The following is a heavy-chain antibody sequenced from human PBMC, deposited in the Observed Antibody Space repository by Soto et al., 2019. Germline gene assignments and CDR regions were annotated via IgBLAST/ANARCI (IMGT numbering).Heavy chain of an antibody. V-gene: IGHV6-1*01. CDR2: TYYRSKWYN. J-gene: IGHJ6*02. CDR3: ASERAIAALLGGFYYGMDV. D-gene: IGHD6-13*01. Sequence: SQTLSLTCAISGDSVSSNSAAWNWIRQSPSRGLEWLGRTYYRSKWYNDYAVSVKSRITINPDTSKNQFSLQLNSVTPEDTAVYYCASERAIAALLGGFYYGMDVWGQGTTVTVAS. CDR1: GDSVSSNSAA.